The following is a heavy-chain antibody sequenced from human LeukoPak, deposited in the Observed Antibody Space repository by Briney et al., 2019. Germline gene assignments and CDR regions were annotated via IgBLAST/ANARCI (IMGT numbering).Heavy chain of an antibody. D-gene: IGHD6-6*01. CDR1: GGSFSGYY. J-gene: IGHJ6*04. V-gene: IGHV4-34*01. CDR2: INHSGST. CDR3: ARAGVSIAAPDV. Sequence: SETLSLTCAVYGGSFSGYYWSWIRQPPGKGLEWIGEINHSGSTNYIPSLESRVTLSVDTSKNQFSLNLNSMTAADTAVYYCARAGVSIAAPDVWGKGTTVTVSS.